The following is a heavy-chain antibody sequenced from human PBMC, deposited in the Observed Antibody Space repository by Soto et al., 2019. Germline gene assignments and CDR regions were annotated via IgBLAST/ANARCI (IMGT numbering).Heavy chain of an antibody. CDR3: AKSRYSDSSGDFYDF. J-gene: IGHJ4*02. D-gene: IGHD3-22*01. V-gene: IGHV3-23*01. CDR1: GFTFSNYA. Sequence: EVQLLESGGGLVQPGGSLRLSCAASGFTFSNYAMSWVRQAPGKGLEWVSGIGGRATSAYYADSVKGRFAISRDNSYNTLFLQLNSLRAEDTAVYYCAKSRYSDSSGDFYDFWGQGTRVPVSS. CDR2: IGGRATSA.